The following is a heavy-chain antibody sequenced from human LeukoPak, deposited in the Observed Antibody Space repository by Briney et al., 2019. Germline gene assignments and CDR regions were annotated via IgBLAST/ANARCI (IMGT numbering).Heavy chain of an antibody. V-gene: IGHV3-53*01. CDR2: IYSGGST. CDR3: ARCRTLAADQYYFDY. J-gene: IGHJ4*02. Sequence: GGSLRLSCAASGFTVSSDYMSWVRQAPGKGLEWVSVIYSGGSTYYADSVKGRFTISRDNSKNTLYLQMNSLRAEDTAVYYCARCRTLAADQYYFDYWGQGTLVTVSS. CDR1: GFTVSSDY. D-gene: IGHD6-13*01.